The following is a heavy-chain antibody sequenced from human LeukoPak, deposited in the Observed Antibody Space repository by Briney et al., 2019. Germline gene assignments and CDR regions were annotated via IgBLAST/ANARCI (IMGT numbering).Heavy chain of an antibody. CDR3: ARVGGSTGDFWGSDDAFDI. CDR1: GGSFSGYY. D-gene: IGHD7-27*01. V-gene: IGHV4-34*09. CDR2: INHSGST. Sequence: SETLSLTCAVYGGSFSGYYWSWIRQPPGKGLEWIGEINHSGSTNYNPSLKSRVTISVDTSKNQFSLKLSSVTAADTAVYYCARVGGSTGDFWGSDDAFDIWGQGTMVTVSS. J-gene: IGHJ3*02.